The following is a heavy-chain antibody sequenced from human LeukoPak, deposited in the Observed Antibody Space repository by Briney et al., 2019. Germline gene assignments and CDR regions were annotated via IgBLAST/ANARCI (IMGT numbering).Heavy chain of an antibody. V-gene: IGHV3-30*03. J-gene: IGHJ4*02. CDR2: ISSDGSNK. D-gene: IGHD3-22*01. Sequence: GGSLRLSCAASGFTFSPYAMHWVRQAPGKGLEWVALISSDGSNKYYADSVKGRFTISRDNSKNTLYLQMNSLRAEDTAVYYCARGYYYDSSVFDYWGQGTLVTVSS. CDR3: ARGYYYDSSVFDY. CDR1: GFTFSPYA.